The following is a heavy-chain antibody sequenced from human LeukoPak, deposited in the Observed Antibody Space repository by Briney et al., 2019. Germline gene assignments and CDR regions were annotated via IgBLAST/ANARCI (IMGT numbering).Heavy chain of an antibody. J-gene: IGHJ4*02. CDR1: GGSISSDDYY. CDR2: IYHSGST. CDR3: ARTSSGWYGGDKGYFDT. D-gene: IGHD6-19*01. V-gene: IGHV4-30-4*01. Sequence: PSQTLSLTCTVSGGSISSDDYYWSWIRQPPGKGPEWIGYIYHSGSTYYNPSLRSRGTISLDTSKNQFFLNVRSVTAADTAVYYCARTSSGWYGGDKGYFDTWGQGTLVTVSS.